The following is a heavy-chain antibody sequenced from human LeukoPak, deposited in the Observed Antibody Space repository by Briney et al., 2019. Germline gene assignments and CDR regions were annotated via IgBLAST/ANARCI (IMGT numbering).Heavy chain of an antibody. CDR2: IYYSGST. V-gene: IGHV4-59*01. CDR3: AARKNYDSSGYSYYYYGMDV. J-gene: IGHJ6*02. Sequence: PSETLSLTCTVSGVSISTYYWSWIRQPPGKGLEWIGYIYYSGSTNYNPSLKSRVTISVDTSKNQFSLKLSSVTAADTAVYYCAARKNYDSSGYSYYYYGMDVWGQGTTVTVSS. CDR1: GVSISTYY. D-gene: IGHD3-22*01.